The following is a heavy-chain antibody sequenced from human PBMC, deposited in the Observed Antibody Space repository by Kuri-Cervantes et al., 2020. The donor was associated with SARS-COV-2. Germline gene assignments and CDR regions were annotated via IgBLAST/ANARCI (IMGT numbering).Heavy chain of an antibody. J-gene: IGHJ4*02. D-gene: IGHD6-19*01. CDR3: AKGSSQWLGPIDY. CDR2: IRYDGSNK. V-gene: IGHV3-30*02. Sequence: GESLKISCAASGFTFSSYGMHWVRQAPGKGLEWVAFIRYDGSNKYYADSVKGRFTISRDNSKNTLYLQMNSLRAEDMALYYCAKGSSQWLGPIDYWGQGTLVTVSS. CDR1: GFTFSSYG.